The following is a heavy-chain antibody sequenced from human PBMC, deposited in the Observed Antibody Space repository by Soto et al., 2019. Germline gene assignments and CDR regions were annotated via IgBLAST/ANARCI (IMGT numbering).Heavy chain of an antibody. D-gene: IGHD3-22*01. J-gene: IGHJ4*02. CDR3: ARDLAGPPPYYYDSSGYFDY. CDR2: ISSSGSTI. CDR1: GFTFSDYY. V-gene: IGHV3-11*01. Sequence: GGSLRLSCAASGFTFSDYYMSWIRQAPGKGLEGVSYISSSGSTIYYADSVRGRFTISRDNAKNSLYLQMNSLRAEDTAVYYCARDLAGPPPYYYDSSGYFDYWGQGTLVTVSS.